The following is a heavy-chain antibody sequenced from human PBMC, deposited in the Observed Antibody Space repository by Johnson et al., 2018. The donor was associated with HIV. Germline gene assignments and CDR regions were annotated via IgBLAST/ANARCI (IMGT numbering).Heavy chain of an antibody. Sequence: QMQLVESGGGVVQPGRSLRLSCAASGFTFSSYAMHWVRQAPGKGLEWVAVISYDGSNRYYADSVTGRFTISRDNSKNTLYLQMNSLRAEDTAVYDCAKGGRGLAFDIWGQGTMVTVSS. V-gene: IGHV3-30*04. CDR1: GFTFSSYA. CDR3: AKGGRGLAFDI. J-gene: IGHJ3*02. CDR2: ISYDGSNR. D-gene: IGHD2-15*01.